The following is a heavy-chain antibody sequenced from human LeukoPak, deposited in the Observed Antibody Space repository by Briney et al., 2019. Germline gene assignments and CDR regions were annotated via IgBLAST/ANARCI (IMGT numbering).Heavy chain of an antibody. J-gene: IGHJ5*02. CDR2: IYYSGST. CDR1: GGSISSYY. D-gene: IGHD7-27*01. CDR3: ASSGAPQGWFDP. V-gene: IGHV4-59*01. Sequence: PSETLSLTCTVSGGSISSYYWSWIRQPPGKGLEWIGYIYYSGSTNYNPSLKSRVTISVDTSKNQFSLKLSSVTAADTAVYYCASSGAPQGWFDPWGQGTLVTVSS.